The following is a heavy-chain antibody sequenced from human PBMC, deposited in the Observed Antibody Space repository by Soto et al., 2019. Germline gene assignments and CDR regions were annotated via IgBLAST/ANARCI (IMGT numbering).Heavy chain of an antibody. CDR3: ARGRSNDFVSSPPPMFDP. J-gene: IGHJ5*02. CDR1: GFHFDTNN. Sequence: PKRSVRLNCVAPGFHFDTNNMHWVRQVTGKGLEWVAGIGTLFDRFYPDSVKGRFTISRENAKTSVFLQMNKLRTGDTGIYYCARGRSNDFVSSPPPMFDPRGQGTLVLVSS. V-gene: IGHV3-13*01. CDR2: IGTLFDR. D-gene: IGHD1-1*01.